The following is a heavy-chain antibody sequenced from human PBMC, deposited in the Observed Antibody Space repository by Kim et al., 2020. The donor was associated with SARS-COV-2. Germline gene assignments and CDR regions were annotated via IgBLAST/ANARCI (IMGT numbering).Heavy chain of an antibody. V-gene: IGHV1-69*13. CDR1: GGTFSSYA. CDR2: IIPIFGTA. Sequence: SVKVSCKASGGTFSSYAISWVRQAPGQGLEWMGGIIPIFGTANYAQKFQGRVTITADESTSTAYMELSSLRSEDTAVYYCASMTAYYYGSGSPFDPWGQGTLVTVSS. D-gene: IGHD3-10*01. J-gene: IGHJ5*02. CDR3: ASMTAYYYGSGSPFDP.